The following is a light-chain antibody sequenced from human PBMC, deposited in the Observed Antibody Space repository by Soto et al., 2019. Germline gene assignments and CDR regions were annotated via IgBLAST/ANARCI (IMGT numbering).Light chain of an antibody. CDR2: GIS. CDR3: QQSYSTPWT. CDR1: QSVRTY. J-gene: IGKJ1*01. V-gene: IGKV1-39*01. Sequence: DIQMTQSPSSLSASVGDRVTITCRASQSVRTYLNWYQQKPGKAPNLLIYGISTLHSGVPSRFSGSGSGTDFTLNISSLQPEDFASYYCQQSYSTPWTFGPGTKVEVK.